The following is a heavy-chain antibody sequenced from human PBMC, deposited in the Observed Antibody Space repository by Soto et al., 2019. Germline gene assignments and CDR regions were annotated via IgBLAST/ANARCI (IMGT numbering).Heavy chain of an antibody. CDR3: ATGVIWIGYFTVDS. CDR2: FIPVYRTL. V-gene: IGHV1-69*13. J-gene: IGHJ5*01. D-gene: IGHD3-3*01. CDR1: GGSFGNSA. Sequence: SVKVSCKASGGSFGNSAINWVRQTPGQGLEWLGGFIPVYRTLNYAQKFQGRVTITADESTGTAYMTLSSLASDDTAVYYCATGVIWIGYFTVDSWGQGTRVTVAS.